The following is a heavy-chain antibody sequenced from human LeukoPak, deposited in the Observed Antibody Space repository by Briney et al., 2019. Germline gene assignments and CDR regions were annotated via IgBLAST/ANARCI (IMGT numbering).Heavy chain of an antibody. CDR1: GFTFDDYA. CDR2: ISWNSGSI. J-gene: IGHJ5*02. D-gene: IGHD1-26*01. CDR3: AKASGGSYYTNWFDP. V-gene: IGHV3-9*03. Sequence: GRSLRLSCAASGFTFDDYAMHWVRQAPGKGLEWVSGISWNSGSIGYADSVKGRFTISRDNAKNSLYLQMNSLRAEDMALYYCAKASGGSYYTNWFDPWGQGTLVTVSS.